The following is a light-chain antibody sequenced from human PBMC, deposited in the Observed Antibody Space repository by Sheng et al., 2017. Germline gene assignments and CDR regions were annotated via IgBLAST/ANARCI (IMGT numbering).Light chain of an antibody. CDR1: NIGTKT. CDR3: QSYDSSLSVWV. J-gene: IGLJ3*02. V-gene: IGLV3-21*01. Sequence: SYELTQPPSVSVAPGMPARITCGGNNIGTKTVHWYQQKPGQAPVLVVYDDSDRPSGIPERFSGSKSGTSASLAITGLQADDEADYYCQSYDSSLSVWVFGGGTKLTVL. CDR2: DDS.